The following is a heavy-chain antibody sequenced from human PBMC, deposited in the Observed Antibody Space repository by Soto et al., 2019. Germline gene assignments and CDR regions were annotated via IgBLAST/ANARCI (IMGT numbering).Heavy chain of an antibody. Sequence: ASVKVSCKASGYTFTSYGISWVRQAPGQGLEWMGWISAYNGNTNYAQKLQGRVTMTTDTSTSTAYMELRSLRSDATAVYSCARDTGGNGTTQGGNNWFDPWGQGTLVTGLL. CDR3: ARDTGGNGTTQGGNNWFDP. CDR1: GYTFTSYG. V-gene: IGHV1-18*01. CDR2: ISAYNGNT. J-gene: IGHJ5*02. D-gene: IGHD1-7*01.